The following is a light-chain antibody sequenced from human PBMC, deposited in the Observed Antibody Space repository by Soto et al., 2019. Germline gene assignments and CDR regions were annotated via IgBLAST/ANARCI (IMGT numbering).Light chain of an antibody. CDR3: QQANGFPVT. V-gene: IGKV1-12*01. CDR1: QGVAGW. J-gene: IGKJ4*01. CDR2: AVS. Sequence: DIQMTQSPSSVSAAVGDRVTITCRASQGVAGWLAWYQQKPGKAPNLLIYAVSSLQSGVPSRFSGSGSGTDFTLTISSLQPEDSASYYCQQANGFPVTFGGGTRVEIK.